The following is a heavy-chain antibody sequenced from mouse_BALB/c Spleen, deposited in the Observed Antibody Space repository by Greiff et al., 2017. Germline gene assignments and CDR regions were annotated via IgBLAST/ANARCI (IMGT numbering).Heavy chain of an antibody. CDR3: AREGIYYGYDGFAY. CDR2: IYPGSGST. D-gene: IGHD2-2*01. CDR1: GYTFTSYW. V-gene: IGHV1-55*01. J-gene: IGHJ3*01. Sequence: QVQLQQPGAELVKPGTSVKLSCKASGYTFTSYWINWVKLRPGQGLEWIGDIYPGSGSTNYNEKFKSKATLTVDTSSSTAYMQLSSLASEDSALYYCAREGIYYGYDGFAYWGQGTLVTVSA.